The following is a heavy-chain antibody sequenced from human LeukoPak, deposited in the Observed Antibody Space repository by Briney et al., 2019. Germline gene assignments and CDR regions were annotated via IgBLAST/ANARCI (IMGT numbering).Heavy chain of an antibody. Sequence: GGSLRLSCAASGFSVRSYYMTWVRQAPGKGLEWVSVIFRGGTTYYADSVKGRFTISRDNAKNSLYLQMNSLRAEDTAVYYCARDSLLHDFWSGYYTDFDYWGQGTLVTVSS. CDR3: ARDSLLHDFWSGYYTDFDY. J-gene: IGHJ4*02. CDR2: IFRGGTT. V-gene: IGHV3-53*01. D-gene: IGHD3-3*01. CDR1: GFSVRSYY.